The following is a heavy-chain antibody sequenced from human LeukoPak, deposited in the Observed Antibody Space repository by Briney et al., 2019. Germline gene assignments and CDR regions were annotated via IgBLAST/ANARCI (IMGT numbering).Heavy chain of an antibody. D-gene: IGHD3-22*01. CDR1: GGSFSGYY. J-gene: IGHJ4*02. V-gene: IGHV4-34*01. CDR3: ARGKIADDSSGYYSDY. CDR2: INHSGST. Sequence: SETLSLTCAVYGGSFSGYYWSWIRQPPGKGLEWSGEINHSGSTNYNPSLKSRVTISVDTSKNQFSLKLSSVPAADTAVYYCARGKIADDSSGYYSDYWGQGTLVTVFS.